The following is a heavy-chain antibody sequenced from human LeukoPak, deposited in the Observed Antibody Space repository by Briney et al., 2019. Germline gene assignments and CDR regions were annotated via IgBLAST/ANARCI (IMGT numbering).Heavy chain of an antibody. CDR1: GGSISGSSSY. CDR2: IYYSGTT. Sequence: SETLSLTCTVSGGSISGSSSYWGWIRQPPGEGLEWIGNIYYSGTTYYNPSLKSRVTISVDTSKNQFSLKLSSVTAADTAVYYCARATGTKVPPGYWGQGTLVTVSS. CDR3: ARATGTKVPPGY. J-gene: IGHJ4*02. D-gene: IGHD1-7*01. V-gene: IGHV4-39*07.